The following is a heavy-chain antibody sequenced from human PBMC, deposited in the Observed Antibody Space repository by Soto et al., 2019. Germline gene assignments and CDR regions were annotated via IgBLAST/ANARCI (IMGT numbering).Heavy chain of an antibody. CDR3: ARVSSIAARRSFDS. J-gene: IGHJ4*02. CDR2: LNPYNGKT. D-gene: IGHD6-6*01. Sequence: QVQLVQSRTEVKTPGASVKVSCKASGYTFTSHDINWVRQATGQGLEWMGWLNPYNGKTAYAQTFQGRVTMTWNATTGTVYLELSSLRSEDTAMYYCARVSSIAARRSFDSWGQGTLVTVSS. CDR1: GYTFTSHD. V-gene: IGHV1-8*01.